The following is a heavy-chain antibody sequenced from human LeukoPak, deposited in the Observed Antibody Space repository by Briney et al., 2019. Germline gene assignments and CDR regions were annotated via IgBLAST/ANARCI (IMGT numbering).Heavy chain of an antibody. V-gene: IGHV3-21*01. D-gene: IGHD6-13*01. CDR3: ARTRSYSSSPHGHAFDI. J-gene: IGHJ3*02. CDR2: ISSSSSYI. CDR1: GFTFSSYS. Sequence: PGGSLRLSCAASGFTFSSYSMNWVRQAPGKGLEWVSSISSSSSYIYYADSVKGRFTISRDNAKNSLYLQMNSLRAEDTAVYYCARTRSYSSSPHGHAFDIWGQGTMVTVSS.